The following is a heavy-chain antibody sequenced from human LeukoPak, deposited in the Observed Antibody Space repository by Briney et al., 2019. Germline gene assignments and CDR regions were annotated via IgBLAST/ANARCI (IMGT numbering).Heavy chain of an antibody. CDR1: GFTFSNYA. D-gene: IGHD2-2*01. CDR2: TSGGGGTT. V-gene: IGHV3-23*01. Sequence: PGGSLRLSCAASGFTFSNYAMTWVRQAPGKGLEWVSGTSGGGGTTYYADSVKGRFTISRDNSKNTLYLQTSSLRAEDTAVYYCAKEPREYCSSTSCPNWIDAWGQGTLVTVSS. CDR3: AKEPREYCSSTSCPNWIDA. J-gene: IGHJ5*02.